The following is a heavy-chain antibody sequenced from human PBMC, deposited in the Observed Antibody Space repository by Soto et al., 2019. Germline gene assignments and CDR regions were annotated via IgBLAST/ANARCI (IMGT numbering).Heavy chain of an antibody. V-gene: IGHV4-4*02. Sequence: QVQLQESGPGLVESSGTLSLTCEVSSGSISSGNWWSWVRQPPGKGLEWIGEIYYTGATNYNPSLKSRVTMTIDKSKDQFSLNLRSATAADTDVYYCARVFSSGSGWMYYFAFWGKGILVSVSS. J-gene: IGHJ4*02. CDR3: ARVFSSGSGWMYYFAF. CDR2: IYYTGAT. D-gene: IGHD1-1*01. CDR1: SGSISSGNW.